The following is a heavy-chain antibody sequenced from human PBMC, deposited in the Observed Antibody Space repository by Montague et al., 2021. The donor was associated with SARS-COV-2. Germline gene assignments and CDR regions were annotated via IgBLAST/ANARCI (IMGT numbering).Heavy chain of an antibody. D-gene: IGHD6-19*01. CDR2: MSGSGVRR. CDR1: GFIFSNYA. CDR3: AKDTATIRIAVALMDV. V-gene: IGHV3-23*01. Sequence: SLRLSCAASGFIFSNYAMTWVRQAPGKGLEWVPTMSGSGVRRDYADSVKGRFTISRDSSKNTLYLQMNSLRVEDTAVYHCAKDTATIRIAVALMDVWGQGTTVIVSS. J-gene: IGHJ6*02.